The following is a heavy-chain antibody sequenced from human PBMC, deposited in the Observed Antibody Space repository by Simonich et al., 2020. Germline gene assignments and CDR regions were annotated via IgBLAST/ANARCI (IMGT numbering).Heavy chain of an antibody. V-gene: IGHV3-7*01. Sequence: EVQLVESGGGLVQPGGSLRLSCAASGFTFSSYWMSWVRQAPGKGLEWVANVKQDGSGKYYVDTVKGRFTISRDNAKNSLYLQMNSLRAEDTAVYYCARDREVYGSGSYYNYWGQGTLVTVSS. J-gene: IGHJ4*02. CDR2: VKQDGSGK. CDR3: ARDREVYGSGSYYNY. CDR1: GFTFSSYW. D-gene: IGHD3-10*01.